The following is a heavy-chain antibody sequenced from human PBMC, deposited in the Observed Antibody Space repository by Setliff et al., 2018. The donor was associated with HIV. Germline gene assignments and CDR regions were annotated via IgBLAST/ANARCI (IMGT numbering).Heavy chain of an antibody. CDR3: ALGGYGELFSLGY. J-gene: IGHJ4*02. Sequence: GGSLRLSCAASGFTFSSYAMHWVRQAPGKGLEWVAVISYDGSNKYYADSVKGRFTISRDNSKNTLYLQMNSLRAEDTAVYYCALGGYGELFSLGYWGQGTLVTVSS. CDR1: GFTFSSYA. V-gene: IGHV3-30-3*01. CDR2: ISYDGSNK. D-gene: IGHD3-10*01.